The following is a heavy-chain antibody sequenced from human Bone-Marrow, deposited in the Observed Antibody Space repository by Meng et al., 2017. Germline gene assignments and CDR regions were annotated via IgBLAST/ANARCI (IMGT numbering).Heavy chain of an antibody. D-gene: IGHD4-17*01. J-gene: IGHJ4*02. V-gene: IGHV3-30*01. CDR2: ISFDGGLK. CDR3: SRGDYERINDY. CDR1: GFTFSSYA. Sequence: QVPLVQSGGGVVQPGRSLRLSLAAPGFTFSSYALHWVRQAPGKGLQWVALISFDGGLKYYADSVKGRFTISRDNSKNTLYLQMTSLRAEDTAVYYCSRGDYERINDYWGQGTLVTVSS.